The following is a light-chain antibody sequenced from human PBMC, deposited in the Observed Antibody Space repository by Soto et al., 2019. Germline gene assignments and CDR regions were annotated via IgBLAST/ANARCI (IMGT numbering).Light chain of an antibody. Sequence: EIVLTQYPDTVSLSPGERATLSCRASQSVSSALLAWYQQKPGQAPRLLIYRASTRATGIPDRFTGSGSGTDFTLTISRLEPEDFAVYYCQQYESSPLTFGGGTKVEIK. CDR1: QSVSSAL. CDR2: RAS. J-gene: IGKJ4*01. CDR3: QQYESSPLT. V-gene: IGKV3-20*01.